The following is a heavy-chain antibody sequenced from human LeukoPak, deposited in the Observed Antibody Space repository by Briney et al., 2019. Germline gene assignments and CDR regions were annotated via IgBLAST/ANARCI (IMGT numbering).Heavy chain of an antibody. CDR2: INHNESP. J-gene: IGHJ5*02. Sequence: PSEAPSLTRAVHGGSFSGYYWSWIRQPPRKGVELIGEINHNESPYYNPSLKSRVTISVDTSKNQFSLKLSSVTAADTAVYYCARQYDFWSGWLDPWGQGTLVTVSS. CDR3: ARQYDFWSGWLDP. V-gene: IGHV4-34*01. D-gene: IGHD3-3*01. CDR1: GGSFSGYY.